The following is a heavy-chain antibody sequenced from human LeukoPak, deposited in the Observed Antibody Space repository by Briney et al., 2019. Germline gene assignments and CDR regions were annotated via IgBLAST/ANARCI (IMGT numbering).Heavy chain of an antibody. CDR1: GYTFTGYY. J-gene: IGHJ4*02. CDR2: INPNSGGT. D-gene: IGHD3-22*01. V-gene: IGHV1-2*06. CDR3: ARDLSVVIRVFDY. Sequence: ASVKVSCKASGYTFTGYYMHWVRQAPGQGLEWMGRINPNSGGTKYAQKFRGRVTMTRDTSISTAYMELSRLRSDDTAVYYCARDLSVVIRVFDYWGQGTLVTVSS.